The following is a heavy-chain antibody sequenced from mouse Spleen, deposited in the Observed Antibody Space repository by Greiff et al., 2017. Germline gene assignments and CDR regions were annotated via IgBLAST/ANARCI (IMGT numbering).Heavy chain of an antibody. CDR2: IYPRDGST. V-gene: IGHV1-85*01. D-gene: IGHD3-3*01. Sequence: QVQLLQSGPELVKPGASVKLSCKASGYTFTSYDINWVKQRPGQGLEWIGWIYPRDGSTKYNEKFKGKATLTVDTSSSTAYMELHSLTSEDSAVYFCARGGDGYAMDYWGQGTSVTVSS. J-gene: IGHJ4*01. CDR3: ARGGDGYAMDY. CDR1: GYTFTSYD.